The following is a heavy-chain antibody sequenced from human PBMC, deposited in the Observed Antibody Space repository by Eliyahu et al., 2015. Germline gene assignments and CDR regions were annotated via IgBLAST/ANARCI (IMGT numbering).Heavy chain of an antibody. J-gene: IGHJ6*02. Sequence: EVQLVESGGGLVQPGGSLRLSCAASGFTFSSYAMXWVRQAPGKGLEWVSAISGSGGSTYYADSVKGRFTISRDNSKNTLYLQMNSLRAEDTAVYYCAKGTAMVYDYYYGMDVWGQGTTVTVSS. CDR2: ISGSGGST. V-gene: IGHV3-23*04. D-gene: IGHD5-18*01. CDR1: GFTFSSYA. CDR3: AKGTAMVYDYYYGMDV.